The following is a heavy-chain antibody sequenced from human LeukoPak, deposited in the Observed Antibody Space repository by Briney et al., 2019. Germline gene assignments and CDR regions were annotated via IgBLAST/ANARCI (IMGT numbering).Heavy chain of an antibody. J-gene: IGHJ4*02. CDR1: GFSFSSSA. D-gene: IGHD4-23*01. CDR2: ITSSGATT. V-gene: IGHV3-64*04. CDR3: ARDTYSRWQTDY. Sequence: GGSLRLSCSASGFSFSSSAMHWVRQAPGKRLEYVSAITSSGATTFYADSVKGRFTISRDNSKNTLYLQMTSLRAEDTAVYYCARDTYSRWQTDYWGQGTLVTVSS.